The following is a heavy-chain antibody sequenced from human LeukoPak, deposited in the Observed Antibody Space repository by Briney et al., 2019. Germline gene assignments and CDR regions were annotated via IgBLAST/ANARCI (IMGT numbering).Heavy chain of an antibody. V-gene: IGHV5-51*01. CDR3: SRPVMVWGVHDAFDI. J-gene: IGHJ3*02. CDR2: IYPGDSDT. Sequence: GESLKISCKGSGYSFTSYWIGWVRQMPGKGLEWMGIIYPGDSDTRYSPSFQGQVTISADKSISTAYLQWRSLKASDTAMFYCSRPVMVWGVHDAFDIWGQGTMVTVSS. CDR1: GYSFTSYW. D-gene: IGHD3-10*01.